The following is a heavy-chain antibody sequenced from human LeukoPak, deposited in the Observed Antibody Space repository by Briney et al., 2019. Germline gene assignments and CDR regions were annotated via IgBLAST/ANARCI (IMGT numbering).Heavy chain of an antibody. V-gene: IGHV3-73*01. Sequence: GGSLRLSCAASGFTFSGSAMHWVRQASGKGLEWVGRIRSKANSYATAYAASVKGMFTISRDNSKNTAYLQMNSLKTEDTAVYYCTRLSVPAAMVSSAYMDVWGKGTTVTVSS. CDR3: TRLSVPAAMVSSAYMDV. CDR1: GFTFSGSA. CDR2: IRSKANSYAT. D-gene: IGHD2-2*01. J-gene: IGHJ6*03.